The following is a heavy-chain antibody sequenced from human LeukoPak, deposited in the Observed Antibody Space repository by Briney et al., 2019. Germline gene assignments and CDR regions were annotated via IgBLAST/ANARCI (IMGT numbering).Heavy chain of an antibody. J-gene: IGHJ4*02. D-gene: IGHD6-13*01. CDR2: MNPNSGNT. Sequence: ASVKVSCKPSGYTSTSYDINWVRQATGQGLEWMGWMNPNSGNTGYAQKFQGRVTMTRNTSISTAYMELSSLRSEDTAVYYCARARIAAAGTTFDYWGQGTLVTVSS. CDR1: GYTSTSYD. CDR3: ARARIAAAGTTFDY. V-gene: IGHV1-8*01.